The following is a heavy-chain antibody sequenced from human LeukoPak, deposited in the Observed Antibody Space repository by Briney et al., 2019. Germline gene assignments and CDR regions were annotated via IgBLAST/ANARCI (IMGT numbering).Heavy chain of an antibody. CDR1: GFTFSSYA. CDR2: ISGSGGST. D-gene: IGHD5-18*01. J-gene: IGHJ4*02. Sequence: GGSLRLSCAASGFTFSSYAMSWVRQAPGKGLEWVSAISGSGGSTYYADSVKGRFTISRDNAKNSLYLQMNSLRAEDTAVYYCARDLRWGDTAMVESFDYWGQGALVTVSS. CDR3: ARDLRWGDTAMVESFDY. V-gene: IGHV3-23*01.